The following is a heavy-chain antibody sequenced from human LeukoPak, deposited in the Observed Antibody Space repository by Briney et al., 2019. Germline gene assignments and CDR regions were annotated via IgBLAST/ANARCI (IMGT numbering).Heavy chain of an antibody. J-gene: IGHJ5*02. Sequence: SETLSLTCTVSGGSISSSSYYWGWIRQPPGKGLEWIGCIYCSGSTYYNPSLKSRVTISVDTSKNQFSLKLSSVTAADTAVYYCARDVWTTVVTPGASDWFDPWGQGTLVTVSS. CDR2: IYCSGST. CDR3: ARDVWTTVVTPGASDWFDP. V-gene: IGHV4-39*07. D-gene: IGHD4-23*01. CDR1: GGSISSSSYY.